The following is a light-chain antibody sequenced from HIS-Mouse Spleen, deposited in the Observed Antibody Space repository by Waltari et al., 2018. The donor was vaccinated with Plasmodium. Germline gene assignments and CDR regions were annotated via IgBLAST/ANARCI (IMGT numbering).Light chain of an antibody. J-gene: IGKJ5*01. CDR2: DAS. CDR3: QQFNNYPSIT. CDR1: QGISSA. V-gene: IGKV1D-13*01. Sequence: AIQLTQSPSSLSASVGDRVTIPCRASQGISSALAWYQQKPGKAPKLLIYDASSLESGVPSRLSGSGSGTDFTLTISSLQPEDFATYYCQQFNNYPSITFGQGTRLEIK.